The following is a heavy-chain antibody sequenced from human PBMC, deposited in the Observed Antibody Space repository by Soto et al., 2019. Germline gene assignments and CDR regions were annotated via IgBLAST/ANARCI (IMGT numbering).Heavy chain of an antibody. CDR3: ARGGYYDNSWGKLSHYGLDV. CDR2: ISPYNDYT. J-gene: IGHJ6*02. Sequence: QVQLAQSANEVKKPGASVRVSCKAAGYTFIRYGIAWVLQAPGQGLEWMGWISPYNDYTVYAQKFQGRVSMTADTSTRTVYMNLRGLKSDDTAVYYCARGGYYDNSWGKLSHYGLDVWGQGTSVSVSS. CDR1: GYTFIRYG. D-gene: IGHD3-16*01. V-gene: IGHV1-18*01.